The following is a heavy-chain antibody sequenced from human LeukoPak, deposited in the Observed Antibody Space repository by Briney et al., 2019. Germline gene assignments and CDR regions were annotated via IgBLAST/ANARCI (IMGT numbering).Heavy chain of an antibody. Sequence: SQTLSLTCTVSGGSIGSGDYYWSWIRQPPGKGLEWIGYIYYSGSTYYNPSLKSRVTMSVDTSKNQFSLKLSSVTAADTAVYYCASQIVGANKPFDYWGQGTLVTVSS. CDR1: GGSIGSGDYY. V-gene: IGHV4-30-4*01. CDR2: IYYSGST. CDR3: ASQIVGANKPFDY. D-gene: IGHD1-26*01. J-gene: IGHJ4*02.